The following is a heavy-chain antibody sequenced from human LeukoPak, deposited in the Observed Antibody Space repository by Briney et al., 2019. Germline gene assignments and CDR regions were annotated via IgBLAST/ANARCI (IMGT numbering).Heavy chain of an antibody. V-gene: IGHV3-9*01. Sequence: GGSLRLSCAASGFTFDNYSMRWVRQAPGKGLEWVSCISWNGGKIGYGDSVKGRLTISRDNAKNSLYLQMNSLRAEATALYSCAKGDSYDSSGYRNWGHGTPVTVSS. J-gene: IGHJ4*03. CDR1: GFTFDNYS. CDR3: AKGDSYDSSGYRN. CDR2: ISWNGGKI. D-gene: IGHD3-22*01.